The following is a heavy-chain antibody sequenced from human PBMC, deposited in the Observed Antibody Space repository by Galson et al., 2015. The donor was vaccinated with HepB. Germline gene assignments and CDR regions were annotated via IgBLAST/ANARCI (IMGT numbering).Heavy chain of an antibody. CDR1: GFTFSNYA. Sequence: SLRLSCAASGFTFSNYAMHWVRQAPGKGLEWVAVIWYDGNNKYYADSVEGRFTISRDNSKNTVYLQMNSLRVEDTAVYYCARDLYDSSHNGYRNGPFDYWGQGTLVIVS. V-gene: IGHV3-33*01. CDR2: IWYDGNNK. J-gene: IGHJ4*02. CDR3: ARDLYDSSHNGYRNGPFDY. D-gene: IGHD3-22*01.